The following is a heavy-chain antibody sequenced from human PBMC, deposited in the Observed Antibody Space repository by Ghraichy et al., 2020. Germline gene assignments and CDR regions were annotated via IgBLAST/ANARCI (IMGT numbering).Heavy chain of an antibody. J-gene: IGHJ6*03. CDR3: ARGEVVPAASPYYYYYYMDV. CDR1: GGTFSSYA. CDR2: IIPIFGTA. D-gene: IGHD2-2*01. Sequence: SVKVSCKASGGTFSSYAISWVRQAPGQGLEWMGGIIPIFGTANYAQKFQGRVTITADESTSTAYMELSSLRSEDTAVYYCARGEVVPAASPYYYYYYMDVWGKGTTVTVSS. V-gene: IGHV1-69*13.